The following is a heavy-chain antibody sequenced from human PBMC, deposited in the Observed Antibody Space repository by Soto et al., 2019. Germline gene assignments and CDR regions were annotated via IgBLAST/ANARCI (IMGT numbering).Heavy chain of an antibody. CDR1: GYTFTGYY. D-gene: IGHD6-19*01. J-gene: IGHJ4*02. V-gene: IGHV1-2*04. CDR3: ARGDSSGWYGEYFDY. Sequence: ASVKVSCKASGYTFTGYYMHWVRQAPGQGLEWMGWINPNSGGTNYAQKFQGWVTMTRDTSISTAYMELSRLRSDDTAVYYCARGDSSGWYGEYFDYWGQGTLVTVS. CDR2: INPNSGGT.